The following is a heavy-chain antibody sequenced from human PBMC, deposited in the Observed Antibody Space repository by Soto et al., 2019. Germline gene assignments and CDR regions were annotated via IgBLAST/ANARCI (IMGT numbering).Heavy chain of an antibody. CDR3: ARGRIAAAGTPNWFDP. Sequence: SETLSLTCAVYGGSFSGYYWSWIRQPPGKGLEWIGEINHSGSTNYNPSLKSRVTISVDTSKNQFSLKLSSVTAADTAVYYCARGRIAAAGTPNWFDPWGQGTLVTVS. CDR2: INHSGST. CDR1: GGSFSGYY. D-gene: IGHD6-13*01. J-gene: IGHJ5*02. V-gene: IGHV4-34*01.